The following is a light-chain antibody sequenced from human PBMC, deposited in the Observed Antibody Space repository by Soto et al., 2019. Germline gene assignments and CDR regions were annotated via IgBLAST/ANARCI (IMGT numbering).Light chain of an antibody. CDR2: AAS. CDR1: QGVSSY. CDR3: QQLNSYPPT. V-gene: IGKV1-9*01. J-gene: IGKJ1*01. Sequence: DIQLTQSPSFLSASVGDRVTITCRASQGVSSYLAWYQQKPGKAPKLLIYAASTLQSGVPSRFSGSGSGTEFTLTLRSLQPEDFATYYCQQLNSYPPTFGQGTKVEIK.